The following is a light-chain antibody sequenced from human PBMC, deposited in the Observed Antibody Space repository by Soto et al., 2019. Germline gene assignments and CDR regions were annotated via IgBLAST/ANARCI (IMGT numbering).Light chain of an antibody. CDR1: QSIANNY. CDR2: DAS. V-gene: IGKV3-20*01. J-gene: IGKJ1*01. Sequence: EVALTQSPGTLSLSPGARANLSCRASQSIANNYLTWYQQKPGQAPRVLIYDASTRATGIPDRFSGSGSGTDFILTISRLEPEDFAVYYCQQYCSSPWTFGQGTKVEI. CDR3: QQYCSSPWT.